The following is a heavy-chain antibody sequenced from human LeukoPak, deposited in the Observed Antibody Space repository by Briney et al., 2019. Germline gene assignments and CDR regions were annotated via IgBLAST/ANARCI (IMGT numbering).Heavy chain of an antibody. J-gene: IGHJ3*02. V-gene: IGHV4-4*07. CDR3: ARVSLSSGWYYDAFDI. CDR2: IYTSGST. CDR1: GGSISNYH. Sequence: SETLSLTCTVSGGSISNYHWSWIRQPAGKGLEWIGHIYTSGSTNYNPSLKSRVTISVDTSKNQFSLKLSSVTAADTAVYYCARVSLSSGWYYDAFDIWGQGTMVTVSS. D-gene: IGHD6-19*01.